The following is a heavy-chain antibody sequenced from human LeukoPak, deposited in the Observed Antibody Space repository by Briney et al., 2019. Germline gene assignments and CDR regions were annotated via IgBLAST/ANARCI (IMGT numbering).Heavy chain of an antibody. J-gene: IGHJ3*02. CDR3: ARQPPQWLHAFDI. CDR2: INHSGST. Sequence: KASETLSLTCTVSGGSFSGYYWSWIRQPPGKGLEWIGEINHSGSTNYNPSLKSRVTISVDTSKNQFSLKLSSVTAADTAVYYCARQPPQWLHAFDIWGQGTMVTVSS. CDR1: GGSFSGYY. D-gene: IGHD6-19*01. V-gene: IGHV4-34*01.